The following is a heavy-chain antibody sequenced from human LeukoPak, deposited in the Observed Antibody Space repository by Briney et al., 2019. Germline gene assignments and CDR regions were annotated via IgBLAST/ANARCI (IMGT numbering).Heavy chain of an antibody. Sequence: ASVKVSCKSSGFTFTDHYIHWGRQGPGQGLEWMGDIGPHSTFTSSPQEVQGRVTMTRDASISTAYMELTRLTSDDTAVYYCVREGEGPLSKDFDYWGQGTLVTVSS. CDR2: IGPHSTFT. D-gene: IGHD2/OR15-2a*01. J-gene: IGHJ4*02. V-gene: IGHV1-2*02. CDR3: VREGEGPLSKDFDY. CDR1: GFTFTDHY.